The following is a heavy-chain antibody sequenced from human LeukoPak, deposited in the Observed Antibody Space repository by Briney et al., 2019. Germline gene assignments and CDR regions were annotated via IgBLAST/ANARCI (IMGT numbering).Heavy chain of an antibody. D-gene: IGHD5-12*01. CDR2: IYTSGST. V-gene: IGHV4-4*07. J-gene: IGHJ6*02. CDR1: GGSISSYY. CDR3: ARGLGSGYGGYSRYYYYGMDV. Sequence: PSETLSLICSVSGGSISSYYWSWIRQPAGKGLEWIVRIYTSGSTNYNPSLKSRVTMSVDTSKNQFSLKLSSVTAADTAVYYCARGLGSGYGGYSRYYYYGMDVWGQGTTVTVYS.